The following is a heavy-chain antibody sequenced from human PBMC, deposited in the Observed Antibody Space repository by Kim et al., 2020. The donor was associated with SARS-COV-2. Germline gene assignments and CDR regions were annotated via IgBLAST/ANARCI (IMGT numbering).Heavy chain of an antibody. CDR3: ARGSLGYCSSTSCQAYYYYGMDV. Sequence: SETLSLTCTVSGGSISSYYWSWIRQPPGKGLEWIGYIYYSGSTNYNPSLKSRVTISVDTSKNQFSLKLSSVTAADTAVYYCARGSLGYCSSTSCQAYYYYGMDVWGQGTTVTVSS. V-gene: IGHV4-59*01. CDR2: IYYSGST. J-gene: IGHJ6*02. D-gene: IGHD2-2*01. CDR1: GGSISSYY.